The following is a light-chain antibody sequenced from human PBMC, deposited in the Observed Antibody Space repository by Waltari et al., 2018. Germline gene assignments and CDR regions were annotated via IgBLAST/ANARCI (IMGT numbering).Light chain of an antibody. CDR2: NNS. CDR1: SSNIGGNA. Sequence: QSVLTQPPSASGTPGQRVTISCSGSSSNIGGNAVNWYQHLPGTAPKLLIYNNSRRPSGVPARFSGSTSGTSASLAISELQSGDDADYYCAAWDDSLNGFYVFGTGTKVTVL. V-gene: IGLV1-44*01. J-gene: IGLJ1*01. CDR3: AAWDDSLNGFYV.